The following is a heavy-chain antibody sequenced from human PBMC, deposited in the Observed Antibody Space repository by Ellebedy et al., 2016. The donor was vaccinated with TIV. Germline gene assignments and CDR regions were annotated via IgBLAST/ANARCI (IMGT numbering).Heavy chain of an antibody. J-gene: IGHJ4*02. Sequence: PGGSLRLSCAASGFTFSNFGMHWVRQAPGKGLEWVAIIRYDGSNKYYADSVKGRFTISRDNSKNTLYMRMNSLRAEDTAVYYCTKFPYNYESSGYSFWGQGTLVTLSS. CDR1: GFTFSNFG. CDR3: TKFPYNYESSGYSF. V-gene: IGHV3-30*02. D-gene: IGHD3-22*01. CDR2: IRYDGSNK.